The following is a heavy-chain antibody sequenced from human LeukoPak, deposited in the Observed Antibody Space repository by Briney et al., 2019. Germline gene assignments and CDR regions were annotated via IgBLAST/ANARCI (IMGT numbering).Heavy chain of an antibody. CDR1: GFTFSDYY. CDR3: ARVARGIAAANYYFDY. V-gene: IGHV3-11*04. Sequence: GGSLRLSCAASGFTFSDYYMSWIRQAPGKVLEWVSYISSSGSTIYYADSVKGRFTISRDNAKNSLYLKMNSLRAEDTAVYYCARVARGIAAANYYFDYWGQGTLVTVSS. D-gene: IGHD6-13*01. J-gene: IGHJ4*02. CDR2: ISSSGSTI.